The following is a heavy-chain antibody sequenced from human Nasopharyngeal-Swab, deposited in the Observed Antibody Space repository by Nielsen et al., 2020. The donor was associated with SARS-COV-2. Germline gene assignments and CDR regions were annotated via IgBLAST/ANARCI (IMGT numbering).Heavy chain of an antibody. V-gene: IGHV3-7*01. Sequence: VRQAPGKGLEWVANIKQDGSEKYYVDSVKGRFTISRDNSKNTLYLQMNSLRAEDTAVYYCTKDGSPYYDFWSGYFIYPKYYFDYWGQGTLVTVSS. CDR2: IKQDGSEK. CDR3: TKDGSPYYDFWSGYFIYPKYYFDY. J-gene: IGHJ4*02. D-gene: IGHD3-3*01.